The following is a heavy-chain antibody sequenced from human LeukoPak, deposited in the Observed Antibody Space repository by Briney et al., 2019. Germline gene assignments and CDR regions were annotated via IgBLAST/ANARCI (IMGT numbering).Heavy chain of an antibody. CDR1: GGSLSGYY. V-gene: IGHV4-34*01. J-gene: IGHJ3*02. Sequence: PSETLSLTCAVYGGSLSGYYWSWIRQPPGKGLEWIGEINHSGSTNYNPSLKSRVTISVDTSKNQFSLKLSSVTAADTAVYYCARIRYYYDSSGPADDAFDIWGQGTMVTVSS. CDR2: INHSGST. CDR3: ARIRYYYDSSGPADDAFDI. D-gene: IGHD3-22*01.